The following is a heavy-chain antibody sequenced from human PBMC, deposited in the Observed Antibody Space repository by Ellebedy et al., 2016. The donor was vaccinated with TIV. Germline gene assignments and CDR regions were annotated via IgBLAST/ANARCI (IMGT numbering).Heavy chain of an antibody. CDR1: GFTFSSYA. CDR3: ARVQINNGWYEDY. CDR2: ISYDGSNK. J-gene: IGHJ4*02. Sequence: GGSLRLSXAASGFTFSSYAMHWVRQAPGKGLEWVAVISYDGSNKYYADSVKGRFTISRDDAKNSLYLQMNSLRAEDTAVYYCARVQINNGWYEDYWGQGTLVTVSS. D-gene: IGHD6-19*01. V-gene: IGHV3-30-3*01.